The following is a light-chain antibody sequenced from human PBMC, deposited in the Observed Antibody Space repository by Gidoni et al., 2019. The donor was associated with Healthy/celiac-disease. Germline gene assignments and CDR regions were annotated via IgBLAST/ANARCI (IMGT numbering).Light chain of an antibody. J-gene: IGKJ2*01. CDR1: QSVSSN. Sequence: ELVMTQPPATLSMSPGERVTLPCWASQSVSSNLASYHHKPGQSPRLLNCGATTRATGIPARCSGSGSRTEFLLTSSSLQSEDVAYYCCQQDNKWPYTFGQGTKLEIK. CDR3: QQDNKWPYT. CDR2: GAT. V-gene: IGKV3-15*01.